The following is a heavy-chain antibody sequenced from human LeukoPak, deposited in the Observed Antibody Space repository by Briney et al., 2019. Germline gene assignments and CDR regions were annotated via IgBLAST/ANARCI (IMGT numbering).Heavy chain of an antibody. J-gene: IGHJ3*02. CDR2: TRNKANSYTT. D-gene: IGHD5-12*01. CDR1: GFTFSDHY. Sequence: AGGSLRLSCAASGFTFSDHYMDWVRQAPGKGLEWVGRTRNKANSYTTEYAASVKGRFTISRDNAKNSLYLQMDSLRAEDTALYYCARTLWPGYSGNNDPFDIWGQGTMVTVSS. CDR3: ARTLWPGYSGNNDPFDI. V-gene: IGHV3-72*01.